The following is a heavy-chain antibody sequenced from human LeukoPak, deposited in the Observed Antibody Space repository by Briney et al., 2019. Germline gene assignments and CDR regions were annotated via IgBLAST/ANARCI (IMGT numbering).Heavy chain of an antibody. CDR1: GFVFSRHI. V-gene: IGHV3-30*02. J-gene: IGHJ3*02. CDR3: TKEGGDIVVLQEAHAFDI. Sequence: PGGSLRLSCAASGFVFSRHIMHWVRQAPGKGLEWVAFLHYDGIDKNYGDTVKGRFTISRDNSKNMLYLQMNSLRDEDTAIYYCTKEGGDIVVLQEAHAFDIWGQGTLVTVSS. D-gene: IGHD2-2*01. CDR2: LHYDGIDK.